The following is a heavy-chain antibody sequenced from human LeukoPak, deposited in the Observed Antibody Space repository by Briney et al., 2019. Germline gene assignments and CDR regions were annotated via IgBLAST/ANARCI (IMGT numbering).Heavy chain of an antibody. D-gene: IGHD6-13*01. J-gene: IGHJ4*02. V-gene: IGHV3-30*18. Sequence: GGSLRLSCSASGFTVSSYGMHGVREAPDKGLEWVAVISYDGSNKYYADSVKGRFTISRDNSKNTLYLQMNSLRAEDTAVYYCAKALAAAVDYWGQGTLVTVSS. CDR3: AKALAAAVDY. CDR1: GFTVSSYG. CDR2: ISYDGSNK.